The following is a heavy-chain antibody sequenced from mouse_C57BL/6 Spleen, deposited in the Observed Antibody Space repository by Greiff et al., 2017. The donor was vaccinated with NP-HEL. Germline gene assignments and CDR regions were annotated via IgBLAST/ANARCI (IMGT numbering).Heavy chain of an antibody. J-gene: IGHJ1*03. CDR2: ISSGSSTI. D-gene: IGHD2-1*01. Sequence: EVKLVESGGGLVKPGGSLKLSCAASGFTFSDYGMHWVRQAPEKGLEWVAYISSGSSTIYYADTVKGRFTISRDNAKNTLFLQMTSLRSEDTAMYYCARLYGNYGDWYFDVWGTGTTVTVSS. CDR1: GFTFSDYG. V-gene: IGHV5-17*01. CDR3: ARLYGNYGDWYFDV.